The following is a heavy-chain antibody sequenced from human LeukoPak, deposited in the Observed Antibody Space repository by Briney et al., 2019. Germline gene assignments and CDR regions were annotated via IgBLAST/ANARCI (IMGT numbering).Heavy chain of an antibody. D-gene: IGHD2-15*01. CDR1: GFTFSDYY. CDR3: ARDPCSGGNCYFDY. CDR2: ISSSGSTI. Sequence: PGGSLRLSCAASGFTFSDYYMSWICQAPGKGLEWVSYISSSGSTIYYGDSVKGRFTISRDNAKNSLYLQMNSLRAEDTAVYYCARDPCSGGNCYFDYWGQGTLVAVSS. J-gene: IGHJ4*02. V-gene: IGHV3-11*04.